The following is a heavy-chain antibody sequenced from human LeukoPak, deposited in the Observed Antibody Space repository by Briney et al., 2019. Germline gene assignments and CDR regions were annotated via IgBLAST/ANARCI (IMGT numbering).Heavy chain of an antibody. Sequence: GGSLRLSCAASGFTFSSYSMNWVRQAPGKGLEWVSSMSGSSRHMYYADSLKGRFTISRDNAKNSLYLQMNRLRAEDTAVYYCARQTWGGSVMIFDYWGQGTLVTVSS. D-gene: IGHD3-16*01. CDR3: ARQTWGGSVMIFDY. CDR2: MSGSSRHM. CDR1: GFTFSSYS. V-gene: IGHV3-21*01. J-gene: IGHJ4*02.